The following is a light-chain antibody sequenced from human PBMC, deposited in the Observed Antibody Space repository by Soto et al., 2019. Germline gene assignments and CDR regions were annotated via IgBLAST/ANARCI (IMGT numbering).Light chain of an antibody. J-gene: IGKJ1*01. Sequence: DIQMTQSPSSLSASVGDRGTITCRASQGITNYLAWYQQKPGNVPKLLIFAASTLQSGVPSRFSGSGSVTDFTLTISSLQPEDVATYYCQKYNSAPWTFGQGTKVEIK. CDR1: QGITNY. V-gene: IGKV1-27*01. CDR3: QKYNSAPWT. CDR2: AAS.